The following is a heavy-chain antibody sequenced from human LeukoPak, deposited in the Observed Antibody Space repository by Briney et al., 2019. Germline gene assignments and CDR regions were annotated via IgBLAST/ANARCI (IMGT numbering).Heavy chain of an antibody. V-gene: IGHV4-39*01. CDR2: IYYSGST. Sequence: PSETLSLTCTVSGGSISSSSYYWGWIRQPPGKGLEWIGSIYYSGSTYHNPSLKSRVTISVDTSKNQFSLKLSSVTAADTAVYYCARHSDSLVVPAAIGLFDYWGQGTLVTVSS. CDR3: ARHSDSLVVPAAIGLFDY. J-gene: IGHJ4*02. CDR1: GGSISSSSYY. D-gene: IGHD2-2*02.